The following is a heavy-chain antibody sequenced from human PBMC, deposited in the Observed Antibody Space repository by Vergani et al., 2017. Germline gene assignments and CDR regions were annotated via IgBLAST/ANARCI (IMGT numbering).Heavy chain of an antibody. J-gene: IGHJ4*02. CDR2: INHSGST. D-gene: IGHD4-11*01. Sequence: QVQLQQWGAGLLKPSETLSLTCAVYGGSFSGYYWSWIRQPPGKGLEWIGEINHSGSTNYNPSLKSRVTISVDTSKNQFSLKLSSVTAADTAVYYCARGLYSNYPWGYGGQGTLVTVSS. CDR1: GGSFSGYY. CDR3: ARGLYSNYPWGY. V-gene: IGHV4-34*01.